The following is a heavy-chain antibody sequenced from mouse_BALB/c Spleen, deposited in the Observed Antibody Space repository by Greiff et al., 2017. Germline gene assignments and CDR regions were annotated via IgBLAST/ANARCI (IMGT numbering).Heavy chain of an antibody. CDR1: GFTFSDYY. CDR3: ARRGRYESFAY. V-gene: IGHV5-4*02. D-gene: IGHD2-14*01. J-gene: IGHJ3*01. Sequence: VHVKQSGGGLVKPGGSLKLSCAASGFTFSDYYMYWVRQTPEKRLEWVATISDGGSYTYYPDSVKGRFTISRDNAKNNLYLQMSSLKSEDTAMYYCARRGRYESFAYWGQGTLVTVSA. CDR2: ISDGGSYT.